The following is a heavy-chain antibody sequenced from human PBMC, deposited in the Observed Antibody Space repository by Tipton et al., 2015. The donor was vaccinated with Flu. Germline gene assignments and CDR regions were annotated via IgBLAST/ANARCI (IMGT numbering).Heavy chain of an antibody. V-gene: IGHV4-59*08. CDR1: GGSISSYY. D-gene: IGHD6-19*01. CDR3: ARVAVAGFIVDY. J-gene: IGHJ4*02. CDR2: IYYSGST. Sequence: TLSLTCTVSGGSISSYYWSWIRQPPGKGLEWIGYIYYSGSTNYNPSLKSRVTISVDTSKNQFSLKLSSVTAADTAVYYCARVAVAGFIVDYWGQGTLVTVSS.